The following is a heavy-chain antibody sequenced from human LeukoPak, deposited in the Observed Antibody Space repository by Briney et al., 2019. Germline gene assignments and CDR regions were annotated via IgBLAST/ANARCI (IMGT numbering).Heavy chain of an antibody. V-gene: IGHV1-18*01. CDR2: ISAYNGNT. Sequence: ASVKVSCKASGYTFTSYGISWGRQAPGQGLEWMGWISAYNGNTNYAQKLQGRVTMTTDTSTSTAYMELRSLRSDDTAVYYCAVRYCSGGSCYSGVGYNWFDPWGQGTLVTVSS. D-gene: IGHD2-15*01. J-gene: IGHJ5*02. CDR3: AVRYCSGGSCYSGVGYNWFDP. CDR1: GYTFTSYG.